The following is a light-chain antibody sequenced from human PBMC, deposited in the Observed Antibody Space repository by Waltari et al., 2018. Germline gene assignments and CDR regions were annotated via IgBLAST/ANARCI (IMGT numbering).Light chain of an antibody. Sequence: QSVLTQPPSASGTPGQRVTISCSGGSSTIGSHFVYWYQQLPGAAPKLLIYRSDQRPSGVPDRFSGSKSGTSASLAISGLRSEDEAHYYCAAWDDRHVVFGGGTKLTVL. CDR2: RSD. J-gene: IGLJ2*01. CDR1: SSTIGSHF. V-gene: IGLV1-47*01. CDR3: AAWDDRHVV.